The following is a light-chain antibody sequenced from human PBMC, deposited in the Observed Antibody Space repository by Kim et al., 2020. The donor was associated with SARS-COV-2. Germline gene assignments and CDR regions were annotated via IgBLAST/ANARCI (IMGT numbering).Light chain of an antibody. CDR1: QSINRW. CDR2: AAS. J-gene: IGKJ4*01. CDR3: QQVDTFPPS. Sequence: SASVGDRVTITCRASQSINRWLGWYQQKPGKAPNFLNYAASSLQSGVPSRFSGSGFGTEFTLTISNLQAEDFATYYCQQVDTFPPSFGGGTKLEI. V-gene: IGKV1D-12*01.